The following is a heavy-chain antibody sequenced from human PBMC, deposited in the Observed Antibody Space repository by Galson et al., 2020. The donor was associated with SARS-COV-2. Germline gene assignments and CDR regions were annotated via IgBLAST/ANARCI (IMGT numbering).Heavy chain of an antibody. V-gene: IGHV3-53*01. J-gene: IGHJ5*02. CDR3: GRHEWFDP. Sequence: GGSLRLSCTASGFIVGSAHINWVRQAPGKGLEWVSVIYTDGPTYYEDSVKGRFTMSRDNSKNTVYLKMNSLRVEDTAFYYCGRHEWFDPWGQGALVTVSS. CDR2: IYTDGPT. CDR1: GFIVGSAH.